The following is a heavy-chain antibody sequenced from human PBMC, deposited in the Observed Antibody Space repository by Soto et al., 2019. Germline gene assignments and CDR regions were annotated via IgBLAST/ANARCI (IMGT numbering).Heavy chain of an antibody. V-gene: IGHV1-3*05. CDR3: ARGRTVTTCFVL. CDR1: GYTFTSYA. CDR2: INAGNGNT. Sequence: QVQLVQSGAEEKKPGASVKVSCKASGYTFTSYAMHWVRQAPGQRLEWMGWINAGNGNTKYSQKFQGRVTITRETSARTAYRELSSLSSEDTAVYYWARGRTVTTCFVLWGRGTLVAVSS. D-gene: IGHD4-17*01. J-gene: IGHJ2*01.